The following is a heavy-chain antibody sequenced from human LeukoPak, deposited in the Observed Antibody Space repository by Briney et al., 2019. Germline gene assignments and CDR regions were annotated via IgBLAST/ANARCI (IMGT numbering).Heavy chain of an antibody. Sequence: GGSLRLSCAASGFPFSSYWMSWVRQAPGKGPEWVANIKQDGGEKYHVDSVEGRFTISRDNAKNSLYLEMSSLRAEDTAVYYCAREDHSKYEHWGQGTLVTVSS. CDR2: IKQDGGEK. J-gene: IGHJ1*01. CDR1: GFPFSSYW. D-gene: IGHD4-11*01. V-gene: IGHV3-7*01. CDR3: AREDHSKYEH.